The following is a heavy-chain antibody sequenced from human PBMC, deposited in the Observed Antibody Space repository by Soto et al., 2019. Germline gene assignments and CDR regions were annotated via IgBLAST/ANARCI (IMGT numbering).Heavy chain of an antibody. CDR2: ISAYNGNT. D-gene: IGHD6-25*01. V-gene: IGHV1-18*04. J-gene: IGHJ5*02. Sequence: ASVKVSCKASGYTFTSYGISWVRQAPGQGLESMGWISAYNGNTNYAQKLQGRVTMTTDTSTSTAYMELRSRRSDDTAVYYCAREDRSGVTPLPHWFDPWGQGTLVTVS. CDR1: GYTFTSYG. CDR3: AREDRSGVTPLPHWFDP.